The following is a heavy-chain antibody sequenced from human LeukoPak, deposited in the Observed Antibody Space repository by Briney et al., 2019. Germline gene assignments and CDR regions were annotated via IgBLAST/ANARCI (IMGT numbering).Heavy chain of an antibody. CDR2: ISAYDGNT. J-gene: IGHJ5*02. V-gene: IGHV1-18*01. D-gene: IGHD6-13*01. CDR1: GYTFTSYG. CDR3: ARVVRRGWVLRQQLVISRESWFDP. Sequence: PVASVKVSCKASGYTFTSYGISWVRQAPGQGLEWMGWISAYDGNTNYAQKLQGRVTMTTDTSTSTAYMELRSLRSDDTAVYYCARVVRRGWVLRQQLVISRESWFDPWGQGTLVTVSS.